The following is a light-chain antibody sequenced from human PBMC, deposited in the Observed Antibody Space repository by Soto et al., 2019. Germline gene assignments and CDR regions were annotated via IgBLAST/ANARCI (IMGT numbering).Light chain of an antibody. Sequence: ELVLTQSPGTQSLSPGERDNLSCRASQSVSSSYLAWYQQKPGQAPRLLIYGASSRATGIPDRFSGSGSGTDFTLTISSLQPEDFAVYYCHQRSNWPPTFGGGTKVDIK. V-gene: IGKV3D-20*02. CDR3: HQRSNWPPT. CDR2: GAS. J-gene: IGKJ4*01. CDR1: QSVSSSY.